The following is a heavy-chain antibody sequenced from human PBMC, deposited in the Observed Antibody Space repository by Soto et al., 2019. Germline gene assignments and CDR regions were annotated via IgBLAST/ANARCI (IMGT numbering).Heavy chain of an antibody. J-gene: IGHJ6*02. Sequence: QVQLVESGGGVVQPGGSLRLSCTTSAFSFNTYGMYWVRQAPGKGLEWVAIIWYDGSNKYYGDSVKGGFTISRDNSKNQLYLQMNSLRAADTAMYYCARGHCTGAYCYSWPFNYGVDVWGQGTTVPVSS. CDR1: AFSFNTYG. CDR3: ARGHCTGAYCYSWPFNYGVDV. V-gene: IGHV3-33*08. CDR2: IWYDGSNK. D-gene: IGHD2-15*01.